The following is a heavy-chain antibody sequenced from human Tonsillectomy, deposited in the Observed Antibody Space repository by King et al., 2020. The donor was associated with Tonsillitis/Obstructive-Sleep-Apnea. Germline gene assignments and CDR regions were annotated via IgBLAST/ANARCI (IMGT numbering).Heavy chain of an antibody. V-gene: IGHV1-18*01. J-gene: IGHJ4*02. CDR3: ARAGISIFVVVTVFDY. D-gene: IGHD3-3*01. CDR1: GYTFTSHG. Sequence: VQLVESGAEVKKPGASVKVSCKASGYTFTSHGISWVRQAPGQGLEWMGWISGYNGNTNYAQKLQGRVIMTTDTSTSAAYIELRSLRSDDTAVYYCARAGISIFVVVTVFDYWGQGTLVTVSS. CDR2: ISGYNGNT.